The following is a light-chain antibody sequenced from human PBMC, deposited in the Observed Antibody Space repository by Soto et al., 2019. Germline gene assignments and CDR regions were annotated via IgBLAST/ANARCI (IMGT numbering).Light chain of an antibody. J-gene: IGKJ3*01. V-gene: IGKV3-11*01. CDR3: QPRNNLLGT. CDR2: DAS. CDR1: QCVGSF. Sequence: EILLTQSPATLSLSPGERATLSCRASQCVGSFLAWYQQKSGQATRLLIYDASNRAPGIPARFSGSGSETDFTLTTSSLEPDDFAVYYCQPRNNLLGTFGPGTKVDI.